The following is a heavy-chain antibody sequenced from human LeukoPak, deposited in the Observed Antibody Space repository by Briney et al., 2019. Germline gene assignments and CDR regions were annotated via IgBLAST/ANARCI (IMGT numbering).Heavy chain of an antibody. Sequence: SEGLFLPFTVPRGSLSNYFWGWVRQPPGKGLEWIGYIYFSGSTKYNPSLKSRVTISVDTSKNQFSLKLSSVTAADTAVYYCARHRGYYFDYWGQGTLVTVSS. CDR3: ARHRGYYFDY. J-gene: IGHJ4*02. D-gene: IGHD6-13*01. CDR2: IYFSGST. CDR1: RGSLSNYF. V-gene: IGHV4-59*08.